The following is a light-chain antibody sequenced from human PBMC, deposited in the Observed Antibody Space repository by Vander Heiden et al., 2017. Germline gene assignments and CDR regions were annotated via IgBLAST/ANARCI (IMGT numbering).Light chain of an antibody. Sequence: QAVVTQPSSLSASPGAPASLTCPLRSGINVGASMLYWYQQKPGSPPQYLLRYKSDSDKQQGSGVPSRFSGTKHSSTNAGILRISGLQSEDEADYYCMIWHDSAWVFGGGTKLTVL. V-gene: IGLV5-45*03. CDR3: MIWHDSAWV. J-gene: IGLJ3*02. CDR2: YKSDSDK. CDR1: SGINVGASM.